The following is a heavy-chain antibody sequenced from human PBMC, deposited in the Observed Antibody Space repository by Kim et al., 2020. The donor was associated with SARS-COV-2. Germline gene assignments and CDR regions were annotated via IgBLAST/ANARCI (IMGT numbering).Heavy chain of an antibody. CDR2: ISGSGGST. J-gene: IGHJ5*02. D-gene: IGHD5-18*01. CDR3: ARYSVVSMAELYQLWNWFDP. CDR1: GFTFSSYA. Sequence: GGSLRLSCAASGFTFSSYAMSWVRQAPGKGLEWVSAISGSGGSTYYADSVKGRFTISRDNSKNTLYLQMNSLRAEDTAVYYCARYSVVSMAELYQLWNWFDPWGQGTLVTVSS. V-gene: IGHV3-23*01.